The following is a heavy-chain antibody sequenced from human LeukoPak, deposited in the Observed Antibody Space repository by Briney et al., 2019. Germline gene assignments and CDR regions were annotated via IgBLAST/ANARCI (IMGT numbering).Heavy chain of an antibody. D-gene: IGHD2-15*01. Sequence: SETLSLTCTVSGGSISSSSYYWGWIRQPPGKGLEWIGSIYYSGSTYYNPSLKSRVTISVDTSKNQFSLKLSSVTAADTAVYYCARHHYCLGGTCSFDPWGQGTLVTVSS. CDR3: ARHHYCLGGTCSFDP. CDR2: IYYSGST. CDR1: GGSISSSSYY. V-gene: IGHV4-39*01. J-gene: IGHJ5*02.